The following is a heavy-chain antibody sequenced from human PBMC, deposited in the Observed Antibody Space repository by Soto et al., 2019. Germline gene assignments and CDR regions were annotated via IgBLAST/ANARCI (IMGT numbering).Heavy chain of an antibody. V-gene: IGHV3-23*01. CDR2: ISGSGGSS. Sequence: PGGSLRLSCAASGFTFINYGMGWVRQAPGKGLEWVSSISGSGGSSYHADSVRGGITISRDNSKNTLFLQMHNLRAEDTAIYYCAGRGEVEVTGFVYWGQGTMVTVSS. CDR3: AGRGEVEVTGFVY. CDR1: GFTFINYG. J-gene: IGHJ4*02. D-gene: IGHD3-22*01.